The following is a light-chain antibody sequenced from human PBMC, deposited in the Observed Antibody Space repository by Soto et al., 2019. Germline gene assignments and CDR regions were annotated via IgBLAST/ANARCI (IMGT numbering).Light chain of an antibody. CDR3: QQRTKWRT. J-gene: IGKJ1*01. Sequence: EIVLTQSPGTLSLSPGERATLSCMASQSVAGSSLAWYQRKPGQAPRLLIYGASSRATGIPARFSGSGSGTDFTLTISSLEPEDFAVYYCQQRTKWRTFGQGTKVDIK. V-gene: IGKV3D-20*02. CDR1: QSVAGSS. CDR2: GAS.